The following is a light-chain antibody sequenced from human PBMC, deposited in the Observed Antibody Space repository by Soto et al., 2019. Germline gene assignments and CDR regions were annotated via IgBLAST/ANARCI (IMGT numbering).Light chain of an antibody. CDR2: GAS. CDR3: QQYNNWPPWT. J-gene: IGKJ1*01. V-gene: IGKV3-15*01. Sequence: EIVMTQSPATLSVSPGARDTLSCRASQSVSSNLAWYQQKPGPAPMLLLYGASTRATGIPARFSGSGSGTEFTLTISSLQSEDFAVYYCQQYNNWPPWTFGPGTKVEIK. CDR1: QSVSSN.